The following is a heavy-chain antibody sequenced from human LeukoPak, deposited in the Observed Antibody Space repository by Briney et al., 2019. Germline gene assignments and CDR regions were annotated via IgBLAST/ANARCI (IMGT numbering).Heavy chain of an antibody. D-gene: IGHD3-3*02. CDR3: ARDYILPLETDNGDGFAI. Sequence: ASVKLSCKASGYTFRQYSISWVRQAPGKGFEWMGWVSPSHTTRVYAQEFQGRVTMTADTNTNTVPMELGSLRFDDTAVYFCARDYILPLETDNGDGFAIWGQGTVVTVSS. CDR1: GYTFRQYS. CDR2: VSPSHTTR. J-gene: IGHJ3*02. V-gene: IGHV1-18*01.